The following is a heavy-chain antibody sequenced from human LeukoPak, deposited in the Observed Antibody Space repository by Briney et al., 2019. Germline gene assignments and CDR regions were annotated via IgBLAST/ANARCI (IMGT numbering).Heavy chain of an antibody. CDR2: IYSGGST. D-gene: IGHD3-3*01. CDR3: AREPLPSECYFDY. CDR1: GFTVSSNY. Sequence: PGGSLRLSCAASGFTVSSNYMSWVRQAPGKGLEWVSVIYSGGSTYYADSVKGRFTISRDNSKSTLYLQMNSLRAEDTAVYYCAREPLPSECYFDYWGQGTLVTVSS. V-gene: IGHV3-53*01. J-gene: IGHJ4*02.